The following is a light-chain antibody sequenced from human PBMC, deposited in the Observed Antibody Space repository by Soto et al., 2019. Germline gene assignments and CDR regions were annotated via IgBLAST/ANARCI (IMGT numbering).Light chain of an antibody. CDR3: SSYTASNTLYV. CDR1: SSDVGAFDY. J-gene: IGLJ1*01. Sequence: QSVLTQPASVSGSPGQSITISCTGTSSDVGAFDYVSWYQQHPGKAPKLMIYEVTNRPSGVSHRFSGSKSGNTASLTISGLQAEDEADYYCSSYTASNTLYVFGTGTKLTVL. V-gene: IGLV2-14*03. CDR2: EVT.